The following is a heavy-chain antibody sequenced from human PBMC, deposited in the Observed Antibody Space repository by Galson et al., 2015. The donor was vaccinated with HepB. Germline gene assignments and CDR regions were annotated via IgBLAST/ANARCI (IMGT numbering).Heavy chain of an antibody. J-gene: IGHJ6*02. Sequence: SVKVSCKASGYTFTGYYMHWVRQAPGQGLEWMGWINPNRGGTNYAQKFQGRVTMTRDTSISTAYMEQSRLRSDDTAVYYCARKRDYSSYCYYYGMDVWGQGTTVTVSS. V-gene: IGHV1-2*02. D-gene: IGHD6-13*01. CDR2: INPNRGGT. CDR1: GYTFTGYY. CDR3: ARKRDYSSYCYYYGMDV.